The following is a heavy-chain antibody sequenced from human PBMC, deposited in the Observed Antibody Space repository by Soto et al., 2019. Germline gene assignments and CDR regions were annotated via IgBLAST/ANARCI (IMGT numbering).Heavy chain of an antibody. Sequence: PSETLSLTCAVYGGSFSGYYWSWIRQPPGKGLEWIGEINHSGSTNYNPSLKSRVTISVDTSKNQFSLKLSSVTAADTAVYYCARGQRPRDLFGVVTLSWFDPWGQGTLVTVSS. V-gene: IGHV4-34*01. CDR3: ARGQRPRDLFGVVTLSWFDP. J-gene: IGHJ5*02. CDR1: GGSFSGYY. CDR2: INHSGST. D-gene: IGHD3-3*01.